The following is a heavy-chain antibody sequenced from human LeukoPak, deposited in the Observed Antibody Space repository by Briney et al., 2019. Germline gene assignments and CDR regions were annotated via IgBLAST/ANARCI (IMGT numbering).Heavy chain of an antibody. Sequence: GRSLRLSCAASGFTFSSYGMHWVRQAPGKGLEWVAVISYDGSNKYYADSVKGRFTISRDNSKNTLYLQMNSLRAEDTAVYYCARSYDFWSGYYPDAFDIWGQGTMVTVSS. D-gene: IGHD3-3*01. V-gene: IGHV3-30*03. CDR3: ARSYDFWSGYYPDAFDI. CDR1: GFTFSSYG. CDR2: ISYDGSNK. J-gene: IGHJ3*02.